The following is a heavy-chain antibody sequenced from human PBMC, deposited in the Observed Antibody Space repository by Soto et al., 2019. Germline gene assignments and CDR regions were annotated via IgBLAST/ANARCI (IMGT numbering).Heavy chain of an antibody. CDR3: ARRAGRGSFRSFDN. J-gene: IGHJ4*02. CDR2: TNANRGTG. CDR1: GGTFSSYP. Sequence: QVQLVQSGAEVKKPGSSVKVSCKASGGTFSSYPISWVRQAPGQGLEWMGGTNANRGTGNYAQKFQGRLTITTDMPATTAYLERTTLRSGHPAVYYGARRAGRGSFRSFDNWGEGTLGT. D-gene: IGHD6-6*01. V-gene: IGHV1-69*06.